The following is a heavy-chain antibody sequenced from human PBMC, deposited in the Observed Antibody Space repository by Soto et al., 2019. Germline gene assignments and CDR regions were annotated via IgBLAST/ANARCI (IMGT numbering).Heavy chain of an antibody. CDR1: GYTFTSYA. Sequence: GASVKVSCKAYGYTFTSYAFNWLRQAPGHGLEWMGWISAYNRDTKYAERVQDRLTMTRDTATNTAYMELRSLRSDDTAVYYCARHGGSSSDSDYLDVWGQGTTVTVSS. J-gene: IGHJ6*02. V-gene: IGHV1-18*01. D-gene: IGHD3-10*01. CDR3: ARHGGSSSDSDYLDV. CDR2: ISAYNRDT.